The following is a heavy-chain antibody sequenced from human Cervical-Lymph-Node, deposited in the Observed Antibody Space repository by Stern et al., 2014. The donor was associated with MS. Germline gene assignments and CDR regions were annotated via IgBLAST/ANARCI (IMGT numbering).Heavy chain of an antibody. CDR3: ARAVVIIGDAFDI. CDR1: GFTFSSYS. CDR2: ISSSSSYI. Sequence: EVQLVESGGGLVKPGGSLRLSCAASGFTFSSYSMNWVRQAPGKGLEWVSSISSSSSYIYYADSVKGRFTISRDNAKNSLYLQMNSLRAEDTAVYYCARAVVIIGDAFDIWGQGTMVTVSS. V-gene: IGHV3-21*01. J-gene: IGHJ3*02. D-gene: IGHD3-3*01.